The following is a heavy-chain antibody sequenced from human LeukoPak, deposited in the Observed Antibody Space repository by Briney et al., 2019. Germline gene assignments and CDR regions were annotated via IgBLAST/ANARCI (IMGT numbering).Heavy chain of an antibody. CDR2: ISYDGSTK. CDR1: GFTFRSYA. D-gene: IGHD3-16*01. CDR3: ARDPTFIGVGYYFDY. Sequence: GRSQRLSCAASGFTFRSYAMHWVRQAPGKGLEWVAIISYDGSTKYYADSVKGRFTISRDNSKNTLYVQMNSLRAEDTAVYYCARDPTFIGVGYYFDYWGQGTLATVSS. V-gene: IGHV3-30-3*01. J-gene: IGHJ4*02.